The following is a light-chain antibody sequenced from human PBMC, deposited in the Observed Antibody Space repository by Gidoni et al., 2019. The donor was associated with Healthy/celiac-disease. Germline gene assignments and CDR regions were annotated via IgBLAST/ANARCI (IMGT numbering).Light chain of an antibody. CDR1: SGSIASND. CDR3: QYYDSSPQWV. J-gene: IGLJ3*02. CDR2: EDN. V-gene: IGLV6-57*04. Sequence: NFMLTKPPSAPEPPGKTVTSLCTRSSGSIASNDVQWYQQRPGSAPTTVIYEDNQRPSGVPERFSGSIDSSSNTASLTISGLKTEDEADDYCQYYDSSPQWVFGGGTKLTVL.